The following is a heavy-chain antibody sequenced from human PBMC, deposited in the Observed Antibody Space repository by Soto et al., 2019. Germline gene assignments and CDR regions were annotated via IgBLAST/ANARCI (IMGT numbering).Heavy chain of an antibody. V-gene: IGHV3-30*03. D-gene: IGHD2-8*01. J-gene: IGHJ4*02. CDR3: AALTECSKGVCTRPFDY. Sequence: HPGGSLRLACAASGFTFSSYGMHWVRQAPGKGLEWVAVISYDGSNKYYADSVKGRFTISRDNSKNTLYLHLNSLRAEDTAVYFCAALTECSKGVCTRPFDYWGQGTLVTVSS. CDR2: ISYDGSNK. CDR1: GFTFSSYG.